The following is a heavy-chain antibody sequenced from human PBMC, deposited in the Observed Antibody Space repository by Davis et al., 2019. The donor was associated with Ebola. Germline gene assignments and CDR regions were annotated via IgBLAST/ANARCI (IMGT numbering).Heavy chain of an antibody. D-gene: IGHD3-9*01. CDR2: VDPKAGKT. J-gene: IGHJ6*02. Sequence: ASVTVSCKGSGYSFSDYYIHWVQRAPGKGLEWVGLVDPKAGKTVYAEKFQDRVTITADRSTDTVYMELSSLRFEDAAVYYCTTLDILTAYVPYAMDVWGQGTTVTVS. CDR1: GYSFSDYY. CDR3: TTLDILTAYVPYAMDV. V-gene: IGHV1-69-2*01.